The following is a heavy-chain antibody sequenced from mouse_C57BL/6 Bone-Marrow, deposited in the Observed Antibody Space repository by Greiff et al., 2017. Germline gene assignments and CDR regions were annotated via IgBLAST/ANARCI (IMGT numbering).Heavy chain of an antibody. V-gene: IGHV1-53*01. Sequence: QVQLQQPGTELVKPGASVKLSCKASGYAFTSYWMHWVKQRPGQGLEWIGNINPSNGGTNYNEKFKSKATLTVDKSSSTAYMQLSSLTSEDSAVYYCARGEGYGSRVWFAYWGQGTLVTVSA. CDR1: GYAFTSYW. CDR3: ARGEGYGSRVWFAY. J-gene: IGHJ3*01. CDR2: INPSNGGT. D-gene: IGHD1-1*01.